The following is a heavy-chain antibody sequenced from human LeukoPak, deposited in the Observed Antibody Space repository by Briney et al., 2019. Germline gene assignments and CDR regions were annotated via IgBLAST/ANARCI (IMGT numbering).Heavy chain of an antibody. Sequence: GGSLRLSCTASGFSLSSYNMNWVRQAPGKGLEWLSYITSDSTTKKYADSVKGRFTISRDNDKNSLYLQMNSLRDEDTAVYYCARDSAWAFDIWGQGISVTVSS. CDR1: GFSLSSYN. D-gene: IGHD3-10*01. CDR3: ARDSAWAFDI. V-gene: IGHV3-48*02. J-gene: IGHJ3*02. CDR2: ITSDSTTK.